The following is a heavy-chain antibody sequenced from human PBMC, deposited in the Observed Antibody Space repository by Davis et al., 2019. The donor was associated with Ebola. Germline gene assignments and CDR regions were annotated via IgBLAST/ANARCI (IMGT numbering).Heavy chain of an antibody. CDR3: ARVNAVTGYTRFDL. V-gene: IGHV3-20*01. CDR2: INWNGGST. CDR1: GFTFDDFA. J-gene: IGHJ5*02. D-gene: IGHD3-9*01. Sequence: PGGSLRLSCAASGFTFDDFAMTWVRQAPGKGLEWISGINWNGGSTGYADSVKGRFTISRDNAKNSLYLQMNRLRAEDTAFYHCARVNAVTGYTRFDLWGQGTLVTVSS.